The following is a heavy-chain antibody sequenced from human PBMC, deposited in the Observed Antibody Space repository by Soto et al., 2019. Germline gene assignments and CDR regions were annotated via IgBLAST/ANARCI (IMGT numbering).Heavy chain of an antibody. V-gene: IGHV1-69*13. Sequence: SVKVSCKASGGTFSSYAISWVRQARGQGLEWMGGIIPIFGTANYAQKFQGRVTITADESASTAYMELSSLRSEDTAVYYCAREIAVAGMKYFDYWGQGTLVTVSS. D-gene: IGHD6-19*01. CDR2: IIPIFGTA. CDR1: GGTFSSYA. CDR3: AREIAVAGMKYFDY. J-gene: IGHJ4*02.